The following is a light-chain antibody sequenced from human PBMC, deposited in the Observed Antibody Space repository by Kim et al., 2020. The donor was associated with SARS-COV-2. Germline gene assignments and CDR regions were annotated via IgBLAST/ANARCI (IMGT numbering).Light chain of an antibody. CDR2: GKY. Sequence: SSELTQDPAVSVALGQTVSLTCQGDSLRNYYATWYQQRPGQAPVLVLFGKYNRPSGIPDRFSGSGSGNTASLTITGAQAEDEADYYCNSRDSSGDHVVFGGGTQLTVL. J-gene: IGLJ3*02. CDR1: SLRNYY. CDR3: NSRDSSGDHVV. V-gene: IGLV3-19*01.